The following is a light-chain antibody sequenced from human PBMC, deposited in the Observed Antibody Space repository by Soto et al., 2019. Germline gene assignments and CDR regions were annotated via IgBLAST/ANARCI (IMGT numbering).Light chain of an antibody. V-gene: IGKV3-15*01. Sequence: EIVLTQSPATLSVSPGERATLSCRPSQTVNYNLAWYQQKSGQAPRLLIYGASARATGIPARFSGSGSGTEFTLTISSLQSEDFAVYYCQQNNKWPPLTFGGGTRWIS. CDR1: QTVNYN. J-gene: IGKJ4*01. CDR3: QQNNKWPPLT. CDR2: GAS.